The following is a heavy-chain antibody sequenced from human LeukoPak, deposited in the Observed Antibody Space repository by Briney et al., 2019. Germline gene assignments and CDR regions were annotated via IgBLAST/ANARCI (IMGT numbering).Heavy chain of an antibody. V-gene: IGHV4-34*01. CDR3: ARRGRFDAFDI. D-gene: IGHD3-3*01. Sequence: SETPSLTCAVYGGSFSGYCWSWIRQPPGKGLEWIGEINHSGSTNYNPSLKSRVTISVDTSKNQFSLKLSSVTAADTAVYYCARRGRFDAFDIWGQGTMVTVSS. CDR1: GGSFSGYC. CDR2: INHSGST. J-gene: IGHJ3*02.